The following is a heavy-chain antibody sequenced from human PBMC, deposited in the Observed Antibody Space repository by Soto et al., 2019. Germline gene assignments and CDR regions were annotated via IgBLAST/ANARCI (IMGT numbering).Heavy chain of an antibody. V-gene: IGHV1-18*01. CDR3: ARHHGPTTSENWFDP. Sequence: ASVKVSCKASGYTFFTYDISWVRQAPGQGLEWMGWISTYSGDTKYAQKFQGRVTMTTDTSTTTAYLELRSLRSDDTAVYYCARHHGPTTSENWFDPWGQGTLVTVPQ. CDR1: GYTFFTYD. CDR2: ISTYSGDT. D-gene: IGHD5-12*01. J-gene: IGHJ5*02.